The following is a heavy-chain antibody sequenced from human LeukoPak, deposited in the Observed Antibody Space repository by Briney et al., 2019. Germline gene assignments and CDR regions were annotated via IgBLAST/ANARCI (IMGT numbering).Heavy chain of an antibody. V-gene: IGHV1-2*02. CDR1: GYTFTGYY. D-gene: IGHD3-3*02. Sequence: ASVKVSCKASGYTFTGYYIHWVRQAPGQGLEWMGWIKPNSGDTNYAQKFQGRVTMTRDTSISTVYMELSRLRFDDTAVYYCASGRTIFYYYMDVWGQGTLVTVSS. J-gene: IGHJ6*03. CDR3: ASGRTIFYYYMDV. CDR2: IKPNSGDT.